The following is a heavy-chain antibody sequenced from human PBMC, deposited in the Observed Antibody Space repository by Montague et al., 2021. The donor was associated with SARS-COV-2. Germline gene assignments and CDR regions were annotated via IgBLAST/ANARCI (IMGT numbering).Heavy chain of an antibody. Sequence: SETLSLTCTVSGGSISSYYWSWIRQPAGKGLEWIGRIYTSGSTNYNPSLKSRVTMSVDTSKNQFSLKLSSVTAADTAVYYCARGQYDYVWGSYRYENWFDPWGQGTLVIVSS. CDR2: IYTSGST. CDR1: GGSISSYY. CDR3: ARGQYDYVWGSYRYENWFDP. D-gene: IGHD3-16*02. J-gene: IGHJ5*02. V-gene: IGHV4-4*07.